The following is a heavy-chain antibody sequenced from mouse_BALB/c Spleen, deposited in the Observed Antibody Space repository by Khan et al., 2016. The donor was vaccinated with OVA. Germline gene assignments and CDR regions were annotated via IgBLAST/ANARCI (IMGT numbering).Heavy chain of an antibody. J-gene: IGHJ4*01. Sequence: EVQLQESGPELVKPGASVKISCKTSGYTFPEYTVHWVKQSLGKSLDWIGVIKPKNGGTAYNQKFKGKATLTVDKSSSTAYMEFRSLTSEDSAVYSCTRDAGRYWGQGTSVTVAS. V-gene: IGHV1-18*01. CDR1: GYTFPEYT. CDR2: IKPKNGGT. D-gene: IGHD3-3*01. CDR3: TRDAGRY.